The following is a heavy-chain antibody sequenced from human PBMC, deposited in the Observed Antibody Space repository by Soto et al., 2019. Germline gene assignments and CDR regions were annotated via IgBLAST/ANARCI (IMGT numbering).Heavy chain of an antibody. Sequence: GWSLRLSCAASGLTFSSYSMSWFRQAAGKGLEWLSSISVSGGSTYYADSVKDRFTISRDNSKSTLFVHMSSLRAEATAVYYCGKAAGSDSYPVDYWGRGTLFTVSS. J-gene: IGHJ4*02. V-gene: IGHV3-23*01. CDR3: GKAAGSDSYPVDY. D-gene: IGHD3-22*01. CDR2: ISVSGGST. CDR1: GLTFSSYS.